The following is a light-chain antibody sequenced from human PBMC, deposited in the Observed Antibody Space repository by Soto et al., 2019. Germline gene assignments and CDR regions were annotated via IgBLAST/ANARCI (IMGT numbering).Light chain of an antibody. CDR3: QQYDIWPPYT. CDR2: DAS. J-gene: IGKJ2*01. Sequence: VRTQSAASLSASPGDIVTLSFRASQNIRSSLAWYQQRPGQAPRLLIYDASTRATGIPPRFSGGGSGTEFTVTISSLQSEDFAIYYCQQYDIWPPYTFGQGTKVDIK. V-gene: IGKV3-15*01. CDR1: QNIRSS.